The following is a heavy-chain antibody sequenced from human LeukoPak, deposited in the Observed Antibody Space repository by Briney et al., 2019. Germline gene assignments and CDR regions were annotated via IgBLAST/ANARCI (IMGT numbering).Heavy chain of an antibody. CDR3: ADSSGWYD. CDR1: GFTFSIYA. J-gene: IGHJ4*02. D-gene: IGHD6-19*01. Sequence: PGGSLRLSCAASGFTFSIYAMSWVRQAPGKGLEWVSAIRGSGGSTYYADSMKGRFTISRDNSKNTLYLQMNSLRAEDTAVYYCADSSGWYDWGQGTLVTVSS. CDR2: IRGSGGST. V-gene: IGHV3-23*01.